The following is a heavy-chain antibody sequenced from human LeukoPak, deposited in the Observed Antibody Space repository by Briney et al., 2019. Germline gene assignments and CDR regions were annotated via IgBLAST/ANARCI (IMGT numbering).Heavy chain of an antibody. CDR2: MNPNSGNT. CDR3: ARGRLTQLDGDY. Sequence: APVKVSCKASGYTFTSYDINWVRQATGQGLEWMGWMNPNSGNTGYAQKFQGRVTMTRNTSISTAYMELSSLRSEDTAVYYCARGRLTQLDGDYWGQGTLVTVSP. V-gene: IGHV1-8*01. J-gene: IGHJ4*02. D-gene: IGHD6-6*01. CDR1: GYTFTSYD.